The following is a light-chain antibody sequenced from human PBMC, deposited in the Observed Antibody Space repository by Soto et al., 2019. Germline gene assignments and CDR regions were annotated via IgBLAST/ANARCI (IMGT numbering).Light chain of an antibody. CDR1: SSNIGSNY. V-gene: IGLV1-47*01. Sequence: SDSSSNIGSNYVYWYQQLPGTAPKPLIYKNNQRPSGVPDRFSGSKSGTAASLAISGLRSEDEADYYCAAWDDSLSGYVFGTGTKVTVL. J-gene: IGLJ1*01. CDR3: AAWDDSLSGYV. CDR2: KNN.